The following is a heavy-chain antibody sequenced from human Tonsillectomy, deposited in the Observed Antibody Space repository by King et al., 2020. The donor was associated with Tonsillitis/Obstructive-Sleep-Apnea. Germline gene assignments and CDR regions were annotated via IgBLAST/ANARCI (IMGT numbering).Heavy chain of an antibody. Sequence: QLVQSGAEVKKPGESLKISCKGSGYSFTNYWIGWVRQMPGKSLEWMGIIYPGDSDTRYSTSFQGQVTISADKSISTAYLQWSSLKASDTAMYYCAKHPGISKNYWWYFDLWGRGTLVTVSS. CDR3: AKHPGISKNYWWYFDL. CDR1: GYSFTNYW. D-gene: IGHD1-7*01. J-gene: IGHJ2*01. V-gene: IGHV5-51*01. CDR2: IYPGDSDT.